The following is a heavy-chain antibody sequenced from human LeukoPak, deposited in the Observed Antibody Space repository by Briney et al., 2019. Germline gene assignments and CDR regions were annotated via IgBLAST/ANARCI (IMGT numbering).Heavy chain of an antibody. D-gene: IGHD6-13*01. Sequence: GRSLRLSCAASGFTFTSYSMHWVRQAPGKGLEWVAVISYDGSNKYYADSVKGRFTISRDNSKSTLYLHMNSLRAEDTAVYYCASDRDSSSWSRGYFDYWGQGTLVTVSS. CDR3: ASDRDSSSWSRGYFDY. J-gene: IGHJ4*02. CDR1: GFTFTSYS. V-gene: IGHV3-30*04. CDR2: ISYDGSNK.